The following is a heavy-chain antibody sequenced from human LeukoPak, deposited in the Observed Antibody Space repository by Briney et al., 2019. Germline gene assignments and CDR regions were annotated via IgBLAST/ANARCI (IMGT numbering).Heavy chain of an antibody. CDR3: ARGRGITIFGVATYFDY. J-gene: IGHJ4*02. CDR1: GGSISSYY. V-gene: IGHV4-34*01. CDR2: INHSGST. D-gene: IGHD3-3*01. Sequence: SETLSLTCTVSGGSISSYYWSWIRQPPGKGLEWIGEINHSGSTNYNPSLKSRVTTSVDTSKNQFSLKLSSVTAADTAVYYCARGRGITIFGVATYFDYWGQGTLVTVSS.